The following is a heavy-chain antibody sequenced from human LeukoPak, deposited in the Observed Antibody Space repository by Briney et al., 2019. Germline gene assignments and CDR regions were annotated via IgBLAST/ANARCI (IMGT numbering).Heavy chain of an antibody. Sequence: GGSLRLSCAASGFTFSSYEMNWVRQAPGKGLEWVSYISSSGSTIYYADSVKGRFTISRDNAKNSLYLPMNSLRAEDTAVYYCARDPLRYFDYWGQGTLVTVSS. D-gene: IGHD3-9*01. CDR2: ISSSGSTI. J-gene: IGHJ4*02. V-gene: IGHV3-48*03. CDR1: GFTFSSYE. CDR3: ARDPLRYFDY.